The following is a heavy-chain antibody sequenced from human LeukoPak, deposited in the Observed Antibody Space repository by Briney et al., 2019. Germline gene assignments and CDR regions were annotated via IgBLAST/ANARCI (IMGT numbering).Heavy chain of an antibody. J-gene: IGHJ4*02. CDR3: AKTSIMITFGGVIDRSLGYFDY. CDR1: GFTFSSYA. D-gene: IGHD3-16*02. CDR2: ISGSGGST. Sequence: GGSLRLSCAASGFTFSSYAMSWVRQAPGKELEWVSAISGSGGSTYYADSVKGRFTISRDNSKNTLYLQMNSLRAEDTAVYYCAKTSIMITFGGVIDRSLGYFDYWGQGTLATVSS. V-gene: IGHV3-23*01.